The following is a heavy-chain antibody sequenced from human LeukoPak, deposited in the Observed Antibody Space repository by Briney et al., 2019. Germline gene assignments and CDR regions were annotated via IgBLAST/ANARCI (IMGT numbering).Heavy chain of an antibody. Sequence: GGSLRLSCAASGFTFRNYWMHWVRQAPGKGLVWVSRIVSDGSATRYADSVRGRFTISRDNAKNTLYLQMNSLRAEDTALYYCARGGSPPEALGDAFDIWGQGTMVAVSS. V-gene: IGHV3-74*01. CDR3: ARGGSPPEALGDAFDI. CDR2: IVSDGSAT. D-gene: IGHD1-26*01. J-gene: IGHJ3*02. CDR1: GFTFRNYW.